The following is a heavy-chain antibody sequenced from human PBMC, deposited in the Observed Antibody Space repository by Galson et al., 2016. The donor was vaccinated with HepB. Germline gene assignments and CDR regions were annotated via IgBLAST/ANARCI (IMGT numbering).Heavy chain of an antibody. CDR3: ARGYSAYAEGLWGY. J-gene: IGHJ4*02. V-gene: IGHV1-69*13. D-gene: IGHD5-12*01. CDR1: GGTFSSYA. CDR2: IIPIFGRT. Sequence: SVKVSCKASGGTFSSYAISWVRQAPGQGLEWMGGIIPIFGRTNYAQKFQGRVTITADESTSTAYMELSSLRSDDTAVYYCARGYSAYAEGLWGYWGQGTLATVSS.